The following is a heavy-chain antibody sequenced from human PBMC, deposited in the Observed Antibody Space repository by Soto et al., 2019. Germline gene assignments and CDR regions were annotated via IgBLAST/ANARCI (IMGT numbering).Heavy chain of an antibody. D-gene: IGHD3-3*02. V-gene: IGHV1-18*04. Sequence: ASVKVSGKASGYTFTSYGISWVRQAPGQGLEWMGWISAYNGNTNYAQKLQGRVTMTTDTSTSTAYMELRSLRSDDTAVYYCARVEFLEWLPAHDYWGQGTLVTVSS. CDR3: ARVEFLEWLPAHDY. CDR2: ISAYNGNT. CDR1: GYTFTSYG. J-gene: IGHJ4*02.